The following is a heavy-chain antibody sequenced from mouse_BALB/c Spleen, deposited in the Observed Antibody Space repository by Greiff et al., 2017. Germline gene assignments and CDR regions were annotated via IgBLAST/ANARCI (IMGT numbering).Heavy chain of an antibody. J-gene: IGHJ4*01. CDR3: TRSYYRYSYAMDY. V-gene: IGHV1S81*02. CDR1: GYTFTSYY. Sequence: VQLQQSGAELVKPGASVKLSCKASGYTFTSYYMYWVKQRPGQGLEWIGEINPSNGGTNFNEKFKSKATLTVDKSSSTAYMQLSSLTSEDSAVYYCTRSYYRYSYAMDYWGQGTSVTVSS. CDR2: INPSNGGT. D-gene: IGHD2-14*01.